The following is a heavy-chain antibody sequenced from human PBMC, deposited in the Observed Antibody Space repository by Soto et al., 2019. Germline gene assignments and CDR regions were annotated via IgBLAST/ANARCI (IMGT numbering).Heavy chain of an antibody. Sequence: PSETLSLTCTVSGGSLISYYWSWIRQPPGKGLEWIGYIYYSGSTNYNPSLKSRVTISVDTSKNQFSLKLSSVTAADTAVYYCARLYRGNPYLGTRWFDPWGQGTLVTVPS. D-gene: IGHD5-12*01. CDR2: IYYSGST. V-gene: IGHV4-59*08. CDR1: GGSLISYY. CDR3: ARLYRGNPYLGTRWFDP. J-gene: IGHJ5*02.